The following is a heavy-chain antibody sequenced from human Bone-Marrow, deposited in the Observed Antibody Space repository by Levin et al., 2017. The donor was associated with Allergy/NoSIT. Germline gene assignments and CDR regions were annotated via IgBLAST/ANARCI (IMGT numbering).Heavy chain of an antibody. V-gene: IGHV1-8*01. CDR2: MNPNSGNT. CDR3: ASGDRPARYSKEFDP. Sequence: ASVKVSCKASGYTFTSYDINWVRQATGQGLEWMGWMNPNSGNTGYAQKFQGRVTMTRNTSISTAYMELSSLRSEDTAVYYCASGDRPARYSKEFDPWGQGTLVTVSS. J-gene: IGHJ5*02. CDR1: GYTFTSYD. D-gene: IGHD6-13*01.